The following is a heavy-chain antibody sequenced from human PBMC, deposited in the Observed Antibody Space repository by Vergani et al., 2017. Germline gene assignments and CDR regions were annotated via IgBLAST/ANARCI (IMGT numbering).Heavy chain of an antibody. CDR2: IKSDGSIT. V-gene: IGHV3-74*03. CDR1: GFSFNCYW. Sequence: DVHLAESGGGFFQPGGSLRLSCSASGFSFNCYWMHWVRQVPGKGLLWVSRIKSDGSITAYADSVKGRFTISRDNAQNTLYLQMNSLRVEDTGVYYCARARCIETCYMSNWLDSWGQGTLVTVSS. J-gene: IGHJ5*01. D-gene: IGHD3-9*01. CDR3: ARARCIETCYMSNWLDS.